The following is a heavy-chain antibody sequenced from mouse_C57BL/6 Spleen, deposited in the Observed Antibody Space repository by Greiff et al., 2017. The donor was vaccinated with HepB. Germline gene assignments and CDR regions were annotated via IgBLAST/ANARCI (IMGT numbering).Heavy chain of an antibody. J-gene: IGHJ4*01. CDR2: INYDGSST. D-gene: IGHD1-1*01. Sequence: EVMLVESEGGLVQPGSSMKLSCTASGFTFSDYYMAWVRQVPEKGLEWVANINYDGSSTYYLDSLKSRFIISRDNAKNILYLQMSSLKSEDTATYYCARDTVVPYYAMDYWGQGTSVTVSS. CDR1: GFTFSDYY. V-gene: IGHV5-16*01. CDR3: ARDTVVPYYAMDY.